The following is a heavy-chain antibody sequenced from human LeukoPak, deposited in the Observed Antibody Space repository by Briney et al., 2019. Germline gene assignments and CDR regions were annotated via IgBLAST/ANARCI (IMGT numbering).Heavy chain of an antibody. CDR2: INPNSGGT. J-gene: IGHJ4*02. D-gene: IGHD3-22*01. V-gene: IGHV1-2*04. CDR1: GGTFSSYA. CDR3: ARDRGGYQRGPFDY. Sequence: APVKVSCKASGGTFSSYAISWVRQAPGQGLEWMGWINPNSGGTNYAQKFQGWVTMTRDTSISTAYMELSRLRSDDTAVYYCARDRGGYQRGPFDYWGQGTLVTVSS.